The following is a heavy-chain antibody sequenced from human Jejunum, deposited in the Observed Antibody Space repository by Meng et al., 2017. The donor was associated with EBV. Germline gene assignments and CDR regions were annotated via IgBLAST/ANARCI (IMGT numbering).Heavy chain of an antibody. CDR1: DVSVNSDGYY. Sequence: QLQAWGPGLVKPSXXLSRTCGVSDVSVNSDGYYWSWIRQPPGKGLEWIGYMSYSGSANYNPSLDGRITISLDRSKNQFSLKLTSVTAADTAIYFCTTERPGAGYFDPWGRGTLVTVSS. D-gene: IGHD5-24*01. V-gene: IGHV4-30-4*01. CDR2: MSYSGSA. CDR3: TTERPGAGYFDP. J-gene: IGHJ5*02.